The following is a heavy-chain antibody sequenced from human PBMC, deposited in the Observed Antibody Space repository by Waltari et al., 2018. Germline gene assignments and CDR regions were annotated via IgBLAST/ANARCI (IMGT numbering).Heavy chain of an antibody. Sequence: QVQLVQSESELKKPGASVKIACKASGYTFTNFAIDWLRQAPGQGLEWMGWISTATGNPTYARDCTGRFDFSLDTSVSTAYLQISSLKTEDTAVYFCARDRVVGATDWGYWGQGTLVTVSS. J-gene: IGHJ4*02. CDR3: ARDRVVGATDWGY. CDR2: ISTATGNP. CDR1: GYTFTNFA. V-gene: IGHV7-4-1*02. D-gene: IGHD1-26*01.